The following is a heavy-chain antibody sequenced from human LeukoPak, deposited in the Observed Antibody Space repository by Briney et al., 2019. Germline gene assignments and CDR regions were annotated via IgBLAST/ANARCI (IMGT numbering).Heavy chain of an antibody. J-gene: IGHJ6*03. CDR3: AKDPVRYYHYLDV. CDR2: IISSGGAT. CDR1: GFTFSSYA. V-gene: IGHV3-23*01. Sequence: GGSLRLXCAASGFTFSSYAMCWVRRAPGKGLEWVSTIISSGGATYYADSVKGRFTISRDKSKNALYLQMNSLRAEDTAVYYCAKDPVRYYHYLDVWGKGTTVTVSS.